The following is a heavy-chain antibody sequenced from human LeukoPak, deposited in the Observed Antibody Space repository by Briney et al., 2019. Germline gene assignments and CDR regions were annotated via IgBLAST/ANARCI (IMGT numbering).Heavy chain of an antibody. CDR3: ARAGALYCSGGSCYDY. D-gene: IGHD2-15*01. CDR1: GYTFTSYY. Sequence: ASVKVSCKASGYTFTSYYMHWVRQAPGQGLEWMGIINPSGGNTSYAQKFQGRVTMTRDTSTSTVYMELSSLRSEDTAVYYCARAGALYCSGGSCYDYWGQGTLVTVSS. J-gene: IGHJ4*02. V-gene: IGHV1-46*01. CDR2: INPSGGNT.